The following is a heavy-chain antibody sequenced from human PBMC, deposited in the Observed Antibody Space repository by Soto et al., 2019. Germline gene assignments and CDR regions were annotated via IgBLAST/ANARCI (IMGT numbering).Heavy chain of an antibody. CDR3: ARRAAVVGLDY. CDR1: EFSFSDYW. D-gene: IGHD6-13*01. J-gene: IGHJ4*02. Sequence: EVQLVESGGGFVQPGGSLRLSSSASEFSFSDYWMTWVRQAPGKGLEWVASIKKDGSEKSYVDSVKGRFTISRDNAKNSLYLHMSSLRDEDTAVYYCARRAAVVGLDYWGQGALVTVSS. CDR2: IKKDGSEK. V-gene: IGHV3-7*01.